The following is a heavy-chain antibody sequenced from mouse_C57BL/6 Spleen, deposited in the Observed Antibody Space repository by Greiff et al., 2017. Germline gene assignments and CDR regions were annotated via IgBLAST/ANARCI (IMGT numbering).Heavy chain of an antibody. CDR1: GYTFTDYE. D-gene: IGHD2-3*01. CDR2: IDPETGGT. J-gene: IGHJ4*01. V-gene: IGHV1-15*01. Sequence: QVQLQQSGAELVRPGASVTLSCKASGYTFTDYEMHWVKQTPVHGLEWIGAIDPETGGTAYNQKFKGKAILTADKSSSTAYMELRSLTSEDSAVYYCTRCDGYYDAMDYWGQGTSVTVSS. CDR3: TRCDGYYDAMDY.